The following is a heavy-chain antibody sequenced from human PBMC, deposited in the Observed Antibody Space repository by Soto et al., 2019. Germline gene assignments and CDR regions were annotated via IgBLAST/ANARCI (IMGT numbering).Heavy chain of an antibody. D-gene: IGHD2-15*01. V-gene: IGHV1-3*01. CDR1: GYTFTSYD. Sequence: ASVKVSCKASGYTFTSYDMHWVRQAPGQRLEWMGRINAGNGNTNYSQKFQGRVTITRYTSTSTAYMELSSLRSEDTAVYYCARVRVYCSGGSCYQPGGRWFDPWGQGTLVTVSS. J-gene: IGHJ5*02. CDR2: INAGNGNT. CDR3: ARVRVYCSGGSCYQPGGRWFDP.